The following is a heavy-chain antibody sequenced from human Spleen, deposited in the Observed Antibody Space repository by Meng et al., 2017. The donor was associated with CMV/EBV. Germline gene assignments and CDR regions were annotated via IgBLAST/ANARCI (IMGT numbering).Heavy chain of an antibody. CDR1: RGSISSYY. CDR3: ARGGGYGGLYWEVYWYFDL. D-gene: IGHD1-26*01. J-gene: IGHJ2*01. CDR2: IYTSGST. V-gene: IGHV4-4*07. Sequence: LRVAGTGRVNLSATLSPPCTVSRGSISSYYWSWIRQPAGKGLEWIGRIYTSGSTNYNPSLKSRVTMSVDTSKNQFSLKLSSVTAADTAVYYCARGGGYGGLYWEVYWYFDLWGRGTLVTVSS.